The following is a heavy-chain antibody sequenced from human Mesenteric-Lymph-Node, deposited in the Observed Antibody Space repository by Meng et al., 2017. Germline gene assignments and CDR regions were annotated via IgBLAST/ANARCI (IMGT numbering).Heavy chain of an antibody. V-gene: IGHV3-7*01. J-gene: IGHJ4*02. CDR3: ARDYHYYGSGSYPGY. CDR1: GFTFSSYW. D-gene: IGHD3-10*01. CDR2: IKQDGSEK. Sequence: GESLKISCAASGFTFSSYWMSWVRQAPGKGLEWVANIKQDGSEKYYVDSVKGRFTISRDNAKNSLYLQMNSLRAEDTAVYYCARDYHYYGSGSYPGYWGQGTLVTVS.